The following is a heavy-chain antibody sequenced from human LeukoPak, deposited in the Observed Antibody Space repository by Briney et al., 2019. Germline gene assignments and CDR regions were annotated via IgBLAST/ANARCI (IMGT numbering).Heavy chain of an antibody. D-gene: IGHD6-19*01. CDR3: ARLNIGRQWLVDAFDI. J-gene: IGHJ3*02. Sequence: SETLSLTCAVYGGSFSGYYWSWIRQPPGKGLEWIGEINHSGSTNYNPSLKSRVTISVDTSKNQFSLKLSSVTAADTAVYYCARLNIGRQWLVDAFDIWGQGTMVTVSS. CDR2: INHSGST. CDR1: GGSFSGYY. V-gene: IGHV4-34*01.